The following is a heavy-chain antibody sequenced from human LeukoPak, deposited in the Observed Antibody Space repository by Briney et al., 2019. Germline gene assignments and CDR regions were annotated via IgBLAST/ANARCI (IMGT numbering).Heavy chain of an antibody. D-gene: IGHD1-26*01. CDR1: GDSFSGYY. CDR3: ARSWAGMYYPFYYFDY. CDR2: INHRGTT. Sequence: PSETLSLTCAVYGDSFSGYYWSWIRQSPGKGLEWIAEINHRGTTHYNPSLKSRVNISADTSKNQFSLHLDSVTAADTAVYYCARSWAGMYYPFYYFDYWGQGTLVSVPS. V-gene: IGHV4-34*01. J-gene: IGHJ4*02.